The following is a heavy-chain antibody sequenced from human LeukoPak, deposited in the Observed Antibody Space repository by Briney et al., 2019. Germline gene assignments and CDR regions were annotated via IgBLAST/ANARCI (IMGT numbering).Heavy chain of an antibody. CDR1: GGSFSGYY. CDR3: ARHEILYYGSGSYSYWFDP. J-gene: IGHJ5*02. V-gene: IGHV4-34*01. Sequence: PSETLSLTCAVYGGSFSGYYWSWIRQPPGKGLEWIGEINHSGSTNYNPSLKSRVTISVDTSKNQFSLKLSSVTAADTAVYYCARHEILYYGSGSYSYWFDPWGQGTLVTVSS. D-gene: IGHD3-10*01. CDR2: INHSGST.